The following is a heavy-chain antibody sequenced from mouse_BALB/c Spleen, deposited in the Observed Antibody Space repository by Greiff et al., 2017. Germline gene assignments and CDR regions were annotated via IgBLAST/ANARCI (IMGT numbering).Heavy chain of an antibody. V-gene: IGHV5-6-4*01. J-gene: IGHJ2*01. CDR2: ISSGGSYT. CDR3: TRDQYYGNYYYFGY. CDR1: GFTFSSYT. Sequence: DVMLVESGGGLVKPGGSLKLSCAASGFTFSSYTMSWVRQTPEKRLEWVATISSGGSYTYYPDSVKGRFTISRDNAKNTLYLQMSSLKSEDTAMYYCTRDQYYGNYYYFGYWGQGTTLTVSS. D-gene: IGHD2-1*01.